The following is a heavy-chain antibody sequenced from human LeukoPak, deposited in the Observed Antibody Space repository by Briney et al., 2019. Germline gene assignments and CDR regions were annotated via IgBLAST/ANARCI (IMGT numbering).Heavy chain of an antibody. J-gene: IGHJ6*02. CDR2: IYSGGST. D-gene: IGHD6-6*01. CDR3: AKEYIAARALYYYYGMDV. V-gene: IGHV3-53*01. Sequence: GGSLRLSCAVSGFTVSYNYMSWVRQAPGKGLEWVSVIYSGGSTYYADSVKGRFTISRDNSKNTLFLQMNSLRAEDTAVYYCAKEYIAARALYYYYGMDVWGQGTTVTVSS. CDR1: GFTVSYNY.